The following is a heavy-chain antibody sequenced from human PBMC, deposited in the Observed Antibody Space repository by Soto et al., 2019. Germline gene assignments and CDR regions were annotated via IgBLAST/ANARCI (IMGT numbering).Heavy chain of an antibody. Sequence: EVQLVESGGGLVKPGGSLRLSCAASGFTFSSYSMNWVRQAPGKGLEWVSSISGGSRFIYYADSVKGRFTISRDNAKNSLYRQMNSLRADDTDVYYFARCKGMDVWGQETTVTVSS. J-gene: IGHJ6*02. CDR3: ARCKGMDV. CDR2: ISGGSRFI. CDR1: GFTFSSYS. V-gene: IGHV3-21*01.